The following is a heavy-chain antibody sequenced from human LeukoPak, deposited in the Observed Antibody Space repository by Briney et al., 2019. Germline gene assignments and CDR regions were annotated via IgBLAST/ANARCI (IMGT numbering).Heavy chain of an antibody. J-gene: IGHJ4*02. CDR2: FRYSGST. V-gene: IGHV4-59*08. CDR1: GGSISRYY. D-gene: IGHD6-6*01. Sequence: PSETLSLTCTVSGGSISRYYWSWIRQPPGKGLEWIGYFRYSGSTNYNPSLKSRVTISVDTSKNQFSLKLSSVTAADTAVYYCARLGDSSSRLYYFDYWGQGTLVTVSS. CDR3: ARLGDSSSRLYYFDY.